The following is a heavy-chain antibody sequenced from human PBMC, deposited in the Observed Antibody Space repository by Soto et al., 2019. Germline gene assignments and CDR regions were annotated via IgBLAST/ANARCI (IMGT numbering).Heavy chain of an antibody. CDR1: GFTFSGSA. Sequence: EVQLVESGGGLVQPGGSLKLSCAASGFTFSGSAMHWVRQASGKGLEWVGRIRSKANSYATAYAASVKGRFPISRDDSKNTAYLQMNSLKTEDTAVYYCTRLRGSGSYADPDYYYYMDVWGKGTTVTVSS. CDR3: TRLRGSGSYADPDYYYYMDV. V-gene: IGHV3-73*01. J-gene: IGHJ6*03. CDR2: IRSKANSYAT. D-gene: IGHD3-10*01.